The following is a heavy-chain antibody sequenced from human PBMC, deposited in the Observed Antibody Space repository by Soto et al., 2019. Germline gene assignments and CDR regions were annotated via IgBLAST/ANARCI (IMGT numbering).Heavy chain of an antibody. CDR1: GFTFSSYS. CDR3: ARDTQVAEYSGLFYMDV. CDR2: ISSSSSTI. Sequence: GGSLRLSCAASGFTFSSYSMNWVRQAPGKGLEWVSYISSSSSTIYYADSVKGRFTISRDNAKNSLYLQMNSLRAEDTAVYYCARDTQVAEYSGLFYMDVWGKGTTVTVSS. D-gene: IGHD5-12*01. V-gene: IGHV3-48*01. J-gene: IGHJ6*03.